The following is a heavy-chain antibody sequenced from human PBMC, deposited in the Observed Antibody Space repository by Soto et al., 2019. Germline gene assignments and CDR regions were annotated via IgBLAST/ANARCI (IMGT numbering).Heavy chain of an antibody. CDR1: GFTFSSYA. CDR3: AKRSSSSTIDY. Sequence: PGGSLRLSCAASGFTFSSYAMSWVRQAPGKGLEWVSVISGSDDSTYYADSVKGRFTISRDNSKNTLYLQMNSLRAEDTAVYYCAKRSSSSTIDYSGQGTLVTVSS. J-gene: IGHJ4*02. D-gene: IGHD6-6*01. V-gene: IGHV3-23*01. CDR2: ISGSDDST.